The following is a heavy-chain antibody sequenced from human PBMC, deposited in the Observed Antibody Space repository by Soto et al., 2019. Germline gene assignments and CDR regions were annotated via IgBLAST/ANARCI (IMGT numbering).Heavy chain of an antibody. J-gene: IGHJ4*02. CDR1: GFTFSSCA. D-gene: IGHD2-2*01. Sequence: EGQLLESGGGLVQPGGSLRLSCAASGFTFSSCAMNWVRQVPGKGPEWVSHISVTGDTYYADSVKGRFTISRDNSKNTLFLQMNSLRAEDTAVYYCARGVGCSSTSCYAFDYWGQGTLVTVSS. V-gene: IGHV3-23*01. CDR3: ARGVGCSSTSCYAFDY. CDR2: ISVTGDT.